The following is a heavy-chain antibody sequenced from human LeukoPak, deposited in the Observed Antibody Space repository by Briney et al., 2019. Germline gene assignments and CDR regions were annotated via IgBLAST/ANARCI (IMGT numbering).Heavy chain of an antibody. CDR1: GFTFDDYA. Sequence: PGGSLRLSCAASGFTFDDYAMHWVRQAPGKGLEWVSGISWNSGSIGYADSVKGRFTISRDNAKNSLYLQMNSLRAEDTALYYCAKAQGYSVIAAAGSFDYWGQGTLVTVSS. D-gene: IGHD6-13*01. J-gene: IGHJ4*02. CDR2: ISWNSGSI. V-gene: IGHV3-9*01. CDR3: AKAQGYSVIAAAGSFDY.